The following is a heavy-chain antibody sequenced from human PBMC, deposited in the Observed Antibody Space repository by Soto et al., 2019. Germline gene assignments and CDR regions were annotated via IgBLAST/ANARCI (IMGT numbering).Heavy chain of an antibody. J-gene: IGHJ4*02. CDR2: VYFDGTT. Sequence: SETLSLTCNVSGVSIINTSYYWGWIRQPPGKGLEWIGTVYFDGTTFYNPSLKSRLIISVDTSKNQFSLSLRAEDTAVYYCARESEDLTSNFDYWGQGTLVTVSS. V-gene: IGHV4-39*02. CDR3: ARESEDLTSNFDY. CDR1: GVSIINTSYY.